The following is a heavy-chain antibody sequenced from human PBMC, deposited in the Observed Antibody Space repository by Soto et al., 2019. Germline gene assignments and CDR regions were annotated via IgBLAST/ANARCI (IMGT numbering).Heavy chain of an antibody. Sequence: SGPTLVNPTQTLTLTCTFSGFSLSTPGMRVSWIRQPPGKALEWLARIDWDDDTFYSPSLKTRLTISKDTSKNQVVLTVANMDPTDTAIYYCARVWLADSIDYWGQGALVTVSS. J-gene: IGHJ4*02. V-gene: IGHV2-70*04. CDR3: ARVWLADSIDY. CDR1: GFSLSTPGMR. CDR2: IDWDDDT. D-gene: IGHD5-12*01.